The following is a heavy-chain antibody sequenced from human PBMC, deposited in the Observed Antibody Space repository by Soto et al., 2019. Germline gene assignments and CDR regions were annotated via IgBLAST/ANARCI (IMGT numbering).Heavy chain of an antibody. CDR3: TKESQDAMAVAGSIFDF. CDR1: GFTFDNYA. CDR2: ISASGGTT. V-gene: IGHV3-23*01. Sequence: EVQLLESGGGLVQPGGSRRLSCVISGFTFDNYAMSWVRQAPGGKGLLWVATISASGGTTYYADSAKGRFTISRDNAKNLLLLQLNSLRAEGTGLYYCTKESQDAMAVAGSIFDFWGQGTLVTVSS. J-gene: IGHJ4*02. D-gene: IGHD6-19*01.